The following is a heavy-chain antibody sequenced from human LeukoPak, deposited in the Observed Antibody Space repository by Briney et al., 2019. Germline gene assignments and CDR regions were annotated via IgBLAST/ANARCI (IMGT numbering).Heavy chain of an antibody. CDR1: GYTFTSYY. J-gene: IGHJ4*02. D-gene: IGHD3-22*01. Sequence: GASVKVSCKASGYTFTSYYMHWVRQAPGQGLEWMGIINPSGGSTSYAQKFQGRVTITADKSTSTAYMELSSLRSEDTAVYYCASPGRNYYDSSGPLDYWGQGTLVTVSS. CDR3: ASPGRNYYDSSGPLDY. V-gene: IGHV1-46*01. CDR2: INPSGGST.